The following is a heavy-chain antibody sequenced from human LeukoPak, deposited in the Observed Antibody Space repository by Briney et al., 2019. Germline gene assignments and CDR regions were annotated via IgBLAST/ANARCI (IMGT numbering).Heavy chain of an antibody. CDR3: AKRPYYDSSGYLYYFDY. V-gene: IGHV3-23*01. CDR1: GFTFSSYG. J-gene: IGHJ4*02. D-gene: IGHD3-22*01. CDR2: ISGSGGST. Sequence: PGGSLRLSCAASGFTFSSYGMSWVRQAPGKGLEWVSAISGSGGSTYYADSVKGRFTISRDNSKNTLYLQMNSLRAEDTAVYYCAKRPYYDSSGYLYYFDYWGQGTLVTVSS.